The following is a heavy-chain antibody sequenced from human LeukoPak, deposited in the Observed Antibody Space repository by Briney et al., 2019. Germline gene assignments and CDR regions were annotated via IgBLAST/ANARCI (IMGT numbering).Heavy chain of an antibody. CDR3: ARDGGTGDRPY. CDR1: GGSISSYY. CDR2: IYTSGST. J-gene: IGHJ4*02. V-gene: IGHV4-4*07. Sequence: PSETLSLTCTVSGGSISSYYWSWIRQPAGKGLEWIGRIYTSGSTNYNSSLKSRVTISVDKSKNQFSLKLSSVTAADTAVYYCARDGGTGDRPYWGQGTLVTVSS. D-gene: IGHD7-27*01.